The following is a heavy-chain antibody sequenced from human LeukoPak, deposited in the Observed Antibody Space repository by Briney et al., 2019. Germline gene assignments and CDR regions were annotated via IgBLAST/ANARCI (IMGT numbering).Heavy chain of an antibody. J-gene: IGHJ6*02. D-gene: IGHD1-26*01. V-gene: IGHV1-18*01. Sequence: GASVKVSCKASGYTFTSYGISWVRQAPGQGLEWMGWISAYNGKTNYAQKLQGRVTMTTDTSTSTAYMELRSLRSDDTAVYYCARDQWELLISYYYYGMDVWGQGTTVTVSS. CDR1: GYTFTSYG. CDR2: ISAYNGKT. CDR3: ARDQWELLISYYYYGMDV.